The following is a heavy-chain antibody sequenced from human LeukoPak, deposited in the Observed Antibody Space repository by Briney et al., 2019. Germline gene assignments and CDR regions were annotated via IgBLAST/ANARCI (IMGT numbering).Heavy chain of an antibody. D-gene: IGHD4-11*01. J-gene: IGHJ6*02. CDR3: AREYVTTIYYYYYGMDV. V-gene: IGHV1-46*01. CDR1: GHTFTSYY. CDR2: INPSGGST. Sequence: GASVKVSCKASGHTFTSYYMHWVRQAPGQGLEWMGIINPSGGSTSYAQKFQGRVTMTRDTSTSTVYMELSSLRSEDTAVYYCAREYVTTIYYYYYGMDVWGQGTTVTVSS.